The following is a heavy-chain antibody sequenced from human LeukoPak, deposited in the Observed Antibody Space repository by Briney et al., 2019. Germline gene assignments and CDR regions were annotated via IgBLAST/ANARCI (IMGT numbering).Heavy chain of an antibody. D-gene: IGHD3-3*01. J-gene: IGHJ5*02. CDR2: IYYSGST. V-gene: IGHV4-59*01. CDR3: ARGLYYDFWSGYSNWFDP. CDR1: GGSISSYY. Sequence: PSETLSLTCTVSGGSISSYYWSWIRQPPGKGLEWIGYIYYSGSTNYNPSLKSRVTISVDTSKNQFSLKLSSVTAADTAVYYCARGLYYDFWSGYSNWFDPWGQGTLVTVSS.